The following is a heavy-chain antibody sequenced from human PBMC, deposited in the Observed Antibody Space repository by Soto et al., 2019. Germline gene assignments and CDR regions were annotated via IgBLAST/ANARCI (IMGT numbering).Heavy chain of an antibody. CDR3: ARADIVVVVAANDY. CDR1: GYTFTSYA. V-gene: IGHV1-3*01. J-gene: IGHJ4*02. D-gene: IGHD2-15*01. Sequence: ASVKVSCKASGYTFTSYAMHWVRQAPGHRLEWMGWINAGNGNTKYSQKFQGRVTITRDTSASTAYMELSSLRSEDTAVYYCARADIVVVVAANDYWGQGTLVTVSS. CDR2: INAGNGNT.